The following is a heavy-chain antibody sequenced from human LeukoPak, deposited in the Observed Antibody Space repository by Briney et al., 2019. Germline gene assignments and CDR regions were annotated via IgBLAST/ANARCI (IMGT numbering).Heavy chain of an antibody. CDR1: GFTFSSYA. J-gene: IGHJ4*02. CDR2: ISGSGGST. V-gene: IGHV3-23*01. Sequence: GGSLRLSCAASGFTFSSYAMSWVRQAPGKGLEWVSAISGSGGSTYYADSVKGRFTISRDNSKNTLYLQMNSLRAEDTAVYYCAKERRYLDWLLSSSALDYWGQGTLVTVSS. D-gene: IGHD3-9*01. CDR3: AKERRYLDWLLSSSALDY.